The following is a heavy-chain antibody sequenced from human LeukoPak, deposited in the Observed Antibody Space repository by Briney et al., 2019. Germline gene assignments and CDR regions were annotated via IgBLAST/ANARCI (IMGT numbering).Heavy chain of an antibody. CDR2: ISSSSSYT. D-gene: IGHD3-3*01. CDR3: TRGGYDFWSGYYGSPGRLWAQKYYFDY. CDR1: GFTFSDYY. Sequence: GGSLRLSCAASGFTFSDYYMSWIRQAPGKGLEWVSYISSSSSYTNYADSVKGRFTISRDNAKNSLYLQMNSLRAEDTAVYYCTRGGYDFWSGYYGSPGRLWAQKYYFDYWGQGTLVTVSS. V-gene: IGHV3-11*06. J-gene: IGHJ4*02.